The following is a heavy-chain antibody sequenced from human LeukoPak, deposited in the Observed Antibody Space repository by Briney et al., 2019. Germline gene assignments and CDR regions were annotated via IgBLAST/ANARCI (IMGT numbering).Heavy chain of an antibody. J-gene: IGHJ4*01. CDR1: GFNFIDYS. CDR2: IGISSGNT. V-gene: IGHV3-48*01. CDR3: ARDHRYAFDN. D-gene: IGHD5-12*01. Sequence: GGSPRLSCAASGFNFIDYSMNWVRQAPGKGLEWISYIGISSGNTKYADSVKGRFTISRDKARNSLYLQMNSLRVEDTAVHYCARDHRYAFDNWGHGTLVTVSS.